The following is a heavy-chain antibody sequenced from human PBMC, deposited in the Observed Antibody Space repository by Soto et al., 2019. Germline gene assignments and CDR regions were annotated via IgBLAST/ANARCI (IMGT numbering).Heavy chain of an antibody. D-gene: IGHD3-22*01. CDR1: GFTFSSYA. CDR2: ISGSGGRT. V-gene: IGHV3-23*01. Sequence: LRLYCAASGFTFSSYAMRWVRQAPGKGLEWVSAISGSGGRTYYADSVKGRFTISRDNSKNTLYLQMNSMRAEDTAVYYCAKERNYYYYSSGYSPGTIDYWGQGTLVTVFS. CDR3: AKERNYYYYSSGYSPGTIDY. J-gene: IGHJ4*02.